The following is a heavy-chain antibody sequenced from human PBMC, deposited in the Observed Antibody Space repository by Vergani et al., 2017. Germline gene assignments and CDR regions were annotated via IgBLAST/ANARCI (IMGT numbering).Heavy chain of an antibody. CDR1: GFTFDDYA. J-gene: IGHJ6*03. CDR3: AKDSSTNYYYMDV. V-gene: IGHV3-9*01. D-gene: IGHD2-2*01. Sequence: EVQLVESGGGLVQPGRSLRLSCAASGFTFDDYAMHWVRQAPGKGLEWVSGISWNSGSIGYADSVKGRFTISRDNAKNSLYLQMNSLRAEDTAWYYCAKDSSTNYYYMDVWGKGTTVTVSS. CDR2: ISWNSGSI.